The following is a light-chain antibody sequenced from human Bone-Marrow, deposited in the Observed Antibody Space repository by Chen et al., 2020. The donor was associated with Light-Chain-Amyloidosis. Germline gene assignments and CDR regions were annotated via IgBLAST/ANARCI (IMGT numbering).Light chain of an antibody. J-gene: IGKJ4*01. CDR3: QQYGTSPLT. CDR2: GSS. Sequence: EIVLTQPPGTLSLSPGEGANLSCRASQTISSNYLTWYQQKFGQAPRLLIYGSSSRATGIPDRFTGRGSVTDFTLTINRLEPEDFAMYYCQQYGTSPLTFGGGTKVEIK. CDR1: QTISSNY. V-gene: IGKV3-20*01.